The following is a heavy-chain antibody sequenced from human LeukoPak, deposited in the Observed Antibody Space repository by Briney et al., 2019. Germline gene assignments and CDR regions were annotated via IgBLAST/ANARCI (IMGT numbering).Heavy chain of an antibody. CDR3: AREWGRIAVAGGPGY. J-gene: IGHJ4*02. V-gene: IGHV3-33*01. CDR1: GFIFSNYG. CDR2: IWYDGRTK. D-gene: IGHD6-19*01. Sequence: PGGSLRLSCEVSGFIFSNYGMHWVRQAPGKGLEWVALIWYDGRTKSHADSVRGRFTISRDNSANTLYLQMSSLRVEDTAVYYCAREWGRIAVAGGPGYWGQGALVTVSS.